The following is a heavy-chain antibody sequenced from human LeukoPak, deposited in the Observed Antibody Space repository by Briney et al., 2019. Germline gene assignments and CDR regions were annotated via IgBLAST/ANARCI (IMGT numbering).Heavy chain of an antibody. V-gene: IGHV4-39*07. J-gene: IGHJ4*02. CDR2: IYYSGST. Sequence: SETLSLTCTVSGGSISSSSYYWGWIRQPPGKGLEWIGSIYYSGSTYYNPSLKSRVTISVDTSKNQFSLKLSSVTAADTAVYYCAREVGATRNFDYWGQGTLVTVSS. D-gene: IGHD1-26*01. CDR3: AREVGATRNFDY. CDR1: GGSISSSSYY.